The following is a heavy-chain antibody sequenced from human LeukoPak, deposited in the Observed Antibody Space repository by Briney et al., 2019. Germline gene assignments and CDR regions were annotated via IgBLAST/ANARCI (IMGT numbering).Heavy chain of an antibody. V-gene: IGHV3-21*01. CDR2: IRSSSSYI. D-gene: IGHD6-13*01. CDR3: AKEGYSRGYYSYYYMDV. J-gene: IGHJ6*03. Sequence: GGSLRLSCAASGFTFSSYSMNWVRQAPGKGLEWVSSIRSSSSYIYYADSVKGRFTISRDNSKNTLYVQMNSLRAEDTAVYYCAKEGYSRGYYSYYYMDVWGKGTTVTVSS. CDR1: GFTFSSYS.